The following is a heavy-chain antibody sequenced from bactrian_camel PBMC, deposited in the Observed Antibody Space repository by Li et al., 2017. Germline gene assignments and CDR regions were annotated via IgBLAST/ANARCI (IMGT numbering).Heavy chain of an antibody. CDR3: AADQRMWCTADYNRRLGQEWYMY. D-gene: IGHD2*01. V-gene: IGHV3S42*01. Sequence: VQLVESGGGSVQAGGSLKLSCVASGFTFSSYAMAWFRQAPGKEREGVAHVDSDDRISYADSVKGRFTISKDNVANILYLQMNNLKPEDTGMYYCAADQRMWCTADYNRRLGQEWYMYWGQGTQVTVS. J-gene: IGHJ4*01. CDR2: VDSDDRI. CDR1: GFTFSSYA.